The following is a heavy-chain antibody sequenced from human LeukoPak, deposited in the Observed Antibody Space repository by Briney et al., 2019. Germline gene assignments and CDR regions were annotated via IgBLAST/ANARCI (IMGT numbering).Heavy chain of an antibody. D-gene: IGHD4-17*01. Sequence: GGSLGLSCAASGFTFSSYGMHWVRQAPGKGLEWVAVISYDGSNKYYADSVKGRFTISRDNSKNTLYLQMNSLRAEDTAVYYCAKDKNGDYPFDYWGQGTLVTVSS. CDR3: AKDKNGDYPFDY. V-gene: IGHV3-30*18. CDR1: GFTFSSYG. J-gene: IGHJ4*02. CDR2: ISYDGSNK.